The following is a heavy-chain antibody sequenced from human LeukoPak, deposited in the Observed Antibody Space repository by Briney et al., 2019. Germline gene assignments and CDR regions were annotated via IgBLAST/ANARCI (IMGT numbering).Heavy chain of an antibody. CDR2: IKQDGSEK. Sequence: GGSLRLSCEASEFTFSTYWMSWLRQAPGKGLEWVANIKQDGSEKYYVDSVKGRFIISRDNAENSLYLQMNSLRAEDTAVYYCARVARHPTSPYYFGYWGQGTLVTVSS. J-gene: IGHJ4*02. CDR3: ARVARHPTSPYYFGY. V-gene: IGHV3-7*01. CDR1: EFTFSTYW.